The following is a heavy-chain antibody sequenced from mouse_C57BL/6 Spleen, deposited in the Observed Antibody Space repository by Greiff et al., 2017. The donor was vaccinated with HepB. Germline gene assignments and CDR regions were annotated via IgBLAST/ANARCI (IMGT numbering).Heavy chain of an antibody. D-gene: IGHD3-2*02. Sequence: LVESGPELVKPGASVKISCKASGYAFSSSWMNWVKRRPGKGLEWIGRIYPGDGDTNYNGKFKGKATLTADKSSSTAYMQLSSLTSEDSAVYFCARSGDSSGIYWGQGTLVTVSA. V-gene: IGHV1-82*01. J-gene: IGHJ3*01. CDR3: ARSGDSSGIY. CDR1: GYAFSSSW. CDR2: IYPGDGDT.